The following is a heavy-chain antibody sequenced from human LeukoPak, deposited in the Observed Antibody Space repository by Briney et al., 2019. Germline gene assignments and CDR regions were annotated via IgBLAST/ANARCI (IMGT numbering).Heavy chain of an antibody. J-gene: IGHJ4*02. D-gene: IGHD4-17*01. CDR3: ANPKRGDYALGY. CDR2: IWYDGSNK. CDR1: GFTFSSYG. Sequence: SGGSLRLSCAASGFTFSSYGMHWVRQAPGKGLEWVAVIWYDGSNKYYADSVKGRFTISRDNSKNTLYLQMNSLRAEDTAVYYCANPKRGDYALGYWGQGTLVTVSS. V-gene: IGHV3-30*02.